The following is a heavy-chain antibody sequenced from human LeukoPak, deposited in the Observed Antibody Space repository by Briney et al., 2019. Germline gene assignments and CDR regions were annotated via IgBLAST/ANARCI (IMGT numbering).Heavy chain of an antibody. CDR2: ISSSSSYI. CDR3: ARGKYARSIVVVPAAYDY. J-gene: IGHJ4*02. D-gene: IGHD2-2*01. CDR1: GFTFSSYS. V-gene: IGHV3-21*01. Sequence: GGSPRLSCAASGFTFSSYSMNWVRQAPGKGLEWVSSISSSSSYIYYADSVKGRFTISRDNAKNSLYLQMNSLRAEDTAVYYCARGKYARSIVVVPAAYDYWGQGTLVTVSS.